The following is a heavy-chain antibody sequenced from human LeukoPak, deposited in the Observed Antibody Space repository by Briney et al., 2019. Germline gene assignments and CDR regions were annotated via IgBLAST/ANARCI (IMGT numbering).Heavy chain of an antibody. V-gene: IGHV3-33*01. CDR2: IWYDGSNK. D-gene: IGHD2-15*01. CDR3: ALFCSGGNCYSRHIDY. J-gene: IGHJ4*02. Sequence: GRSLRLSCAASGLTFSSYGMHWVRQAPGKGLEWVAVIWYDGSNKYYADSVKGRFTISRDNSKNTLYLQMNSLRAEDTAVYYCALFCSGGNCYSRHIDYWGQGTLVTVSS. CDR1: GLTFSSYG.